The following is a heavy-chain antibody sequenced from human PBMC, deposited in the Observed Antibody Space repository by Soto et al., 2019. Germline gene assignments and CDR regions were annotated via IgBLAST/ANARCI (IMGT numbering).Heavy chain of an antibody. Sequence: EVQLVETGGGLIQPGGSLRLSCAASGFTVSSNYMSWVRQAPGKGLEWVSVIYSGGSTYYADSVKGRFTISRDNSKNTLYLQMNSLRAEDTAVYYCARPLAALSNCYGMDVWGQWTTVTVSS. CDR3: ARPLAALSNCYGMDV. D-gene: IGHD6-13*01. CDR2: IYSGGST. CDR1: GFTVSSNY. V-gene: IGHV3-53*02. J-gene: IGHJ6*02.